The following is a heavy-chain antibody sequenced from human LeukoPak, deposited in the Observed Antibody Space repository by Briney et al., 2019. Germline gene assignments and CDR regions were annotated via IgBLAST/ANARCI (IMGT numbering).Heavy chain of an antibody. Sequence: GGSLRLSCAASGLTFSSTAMSWVRQAPGKGLEWVSSISSSSSYIYYADSVKGRFTISRDNAKNSLYLQMNSLRAEDTAVYYCARHTTFFDYWGQGTLVTVSS. V-gene: IGHV3-21*01. D-gene: IGHD2/OR15-2a*01. CDR3: ARHTTFFDY. CDR2: ISSSSSYI. CDR1: GLTFSSTA. J-gene: IGHJ4*02.